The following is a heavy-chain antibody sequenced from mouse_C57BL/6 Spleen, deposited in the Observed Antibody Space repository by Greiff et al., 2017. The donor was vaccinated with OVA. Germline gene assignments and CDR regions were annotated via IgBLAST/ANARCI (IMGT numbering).Heavy chain of an antibody. V-gene: IGHV5-9-1*02. D-gene: IGHD1-1*01. Sequence: EVQLVESGEGLVKPGGSLKLSCAASGFTFSSYAMSWVRQTPEKRLEWVAYISSGGDYIYYADTVKGRFTISRDNARNTLYLQMSSLKSEDTAMYYCTRDAYYGSSYPYYFDYWGQGTTLTVSS. CDR1: GFTFSSYA. CDR2: ISSGGDYI. J-gene: IGHJ2*01. CDR3: TRDAYYGSSYPYYFDY.